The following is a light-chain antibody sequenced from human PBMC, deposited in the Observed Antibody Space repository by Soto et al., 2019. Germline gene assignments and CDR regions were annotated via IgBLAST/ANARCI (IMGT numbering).Light chain of an antibody. CDR1: QSVTTTY. V-gene: IGKV3-20*01. CDR3: QQYGSLPRT. J-gene: IGKJ2*02. Sequence: EIVLTQSPGTLSLSPGERATLSCRASQSVTTTYLAWYQQKPGQAPRLLIYNIDSRAAGIPDRFSGSGSGTDFTRSINRLEPEDFAVYYCQQYGSLPRTFGQGTKVEI. CDR2: NID.